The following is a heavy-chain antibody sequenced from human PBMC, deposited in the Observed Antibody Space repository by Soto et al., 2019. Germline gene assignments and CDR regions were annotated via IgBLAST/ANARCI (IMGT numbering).Heavy chain of an antibody. CDR3: ARAGAPVTFGGVIVMFDY. D-gene: IGHD3-16*02. V-gene: IGHV4-39*01. Sequence: SETLSLTCTVSGGSISSSSYYWGWIRQPPGKGLEWIGSIYYSGSTYYNPSLKSRVTISVDTSKNQFSLKLSSVTAADTAVYYCARAGAPVTFGGVIVMFDYWGQGTLVTVSS. CDR1: GGSISSSSYY. CDR2: IYYSGST. J-gene: IGHJ4*02.